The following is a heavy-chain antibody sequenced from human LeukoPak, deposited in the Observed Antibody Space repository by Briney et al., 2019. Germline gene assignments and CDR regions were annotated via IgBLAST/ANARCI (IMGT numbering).Heavy chain of an antibody. CDR3: ARDKDTN. J-gene: IGHJ4*02. Sequence: GSVKVSCKASGGTFSSYAISWVRQAPGQGLEWMGWINPNNGGTNYAQKFQGRVTMTRDTSISTAYMELSRLRSDDTAMFYCARDKDTNWGQGTLVTVSS. CDR1: GGTFSSYA. CDR2: INPNNGGT. D-gene: IGHD2-15*01. V-gene: IGHV1-2*02.